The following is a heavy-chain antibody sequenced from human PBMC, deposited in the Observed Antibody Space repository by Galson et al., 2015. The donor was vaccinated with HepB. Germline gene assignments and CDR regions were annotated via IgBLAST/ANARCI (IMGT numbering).Heavy chain of an antibody. V-gene: IGHV3-30-3*01. CDR3: ATGPRDGYYDAFDI. J-gene: IGHJ3*02. CDR1: GFTFSSYA. Sequence: SLRLSCAASGFTFSSYAMHWVRQAPGKGLEWVAVISYDGSNKYYADSVKGRFTISRDNSKNTLYLQMNSLRAEDTAVYYCATGPRDGYYDAFDIWGQGTMVTVSS. CDR2: ISYDGSNK. D-gene: IGHD5-24*01.